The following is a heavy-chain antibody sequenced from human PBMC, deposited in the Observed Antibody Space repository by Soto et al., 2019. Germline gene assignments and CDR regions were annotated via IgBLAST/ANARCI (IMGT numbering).Heavy chain of an antibody. CDR3: AKDRYKLGYYYYGMDV. V-gene: IGHV3-9*01. D-gene: IGHD2-2*01. CDR1: GFTFDDYA. J-gene: IGHJ6*02. Sequence: PGGSLRLSCAASGFTFDDYAMHWVRQAPGKGLEWVSGISWNSGSIGYADSVKGRFTISRDNAKNSLYLQMNSLRAEDTALYYCAKDRYKLGYYYYGMDVWGQGTTVTVSS. CDR2: ISWNSGSI.